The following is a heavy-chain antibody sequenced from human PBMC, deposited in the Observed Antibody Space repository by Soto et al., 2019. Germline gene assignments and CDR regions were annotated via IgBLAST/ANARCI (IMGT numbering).Heavy chain of an antibody. CDR3: ARRIAAAGGYYYYAFDV. Sequence: GESLKISCKGSGYNFDTYWINWVRQTPGKGLEWMGRIDPIDSKTKYSPSLEGHITISVDKSISTTYLQWSSLKASDTAIYYCARRIAAAGGYYYYAFDVWGQGTAVTVSS. J-gene: IGHJ6*02. D-gene: IGHD6-13*01. V-gene: IGHV5-10-1*01. CDR2: IDPIDSKT. CDR1: GYNFDTYW.